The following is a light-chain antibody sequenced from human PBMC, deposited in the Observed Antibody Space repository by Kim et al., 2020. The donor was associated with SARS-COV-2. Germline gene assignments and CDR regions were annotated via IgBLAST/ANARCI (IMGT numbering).Light chain of an antibody. V-gene: IGKV3-15*01. Sequence: TPGERATHSCSANQTINNKLVWYQQKPVQTPRLLIYDANTRATGVPARFNGSGSETDFTLTIGSLQSEDCAVYICQQSNDWPPLTIGQGAKVGIK. CDR2: DAN. CDR3: QQSNDWPPLT. CDR1: QTINNK. J-gene: IGKJ1*01.